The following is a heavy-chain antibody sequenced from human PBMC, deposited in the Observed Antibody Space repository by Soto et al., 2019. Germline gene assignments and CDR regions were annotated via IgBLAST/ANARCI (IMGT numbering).Heavy chain of an antibody. CDR1: GSIFGTYG. J-gene: IGHJ5*01. Sequence: GGSLRLSCAASGSIFGTYGMHWVRQAPGKGLEWVAGIWYDGSVKTYADSVKGRLSISRDNSQNTVYLQMNTLSAEDTAVYYCARGLERATSKNWFDSWGQGTQVTVSS. CDR3: ARGLERATSKNWFDS. CDR2: IWYDGSVK. D-gene: IGHD1-1*01. V-gene: IGHV3-33*01.